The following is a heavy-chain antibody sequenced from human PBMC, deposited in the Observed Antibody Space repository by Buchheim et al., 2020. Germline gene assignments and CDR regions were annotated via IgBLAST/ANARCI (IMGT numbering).Heavy chain of an antibody. V-gene: IGHV1-2*04. J-gene: IGHJ6*02. CDR3: ARDVGGLYDILTGHSPGGGMDV. CDR2: INPNSGGT. CDR1: GYTFTGYY. Sequence: QVQLVQSGAEVKKPGASVKVSCKASGYTFTGYYMHWVRQAPGQGLEWMGWINPNSGGTNYAQKFQGWVTMTRDTSISTAYMELSRLRSDDTAVYYCARDVGGLYDILTGHSPGGGMDVWGQGTT. D-gene: IGHD3-9*01.